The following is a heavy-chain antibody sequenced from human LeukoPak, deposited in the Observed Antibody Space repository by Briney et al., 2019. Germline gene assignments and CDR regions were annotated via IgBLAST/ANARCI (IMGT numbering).Heavy chain of an antibody. D-gene: IGHD1-20*01. CDR3: ARCPYELRSITQGVIYYMDV. CDR1: GGTFTSYA. Sequence: GASVKVSCKASGGTFTSYAISWVRQAPGQGLEWMGGIIPIFGTANYAQKFQGRVTITTDESTSTAYMELSSLRSEDTAVYYCARCPYELRSITQGVIYYMDVWGKGTTVTVSS. V-gene: IGHV1-69*05. J-gene: IGHJ6*03. CDR2: IIPIFGTA.